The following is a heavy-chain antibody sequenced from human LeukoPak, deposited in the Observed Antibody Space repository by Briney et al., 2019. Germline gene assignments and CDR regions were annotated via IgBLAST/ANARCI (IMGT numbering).Heavy chain of an antibody. V-gene: IGHV3-15*01. CDR2: IKSKTDGGTT. Sequence: GGSLRLSCLASGFTFTNVWMSWVRQAPGKGLEWVGRIKSKTDGGTTDYAAPVKGRFIISRDDSKDTLYLQMNSLKTDDTAVYYCTKYDTSVNFDYWGQGTLVTVSS. CDR1: GFTFTNVW. D-gene: IGHD3-22*01. CDR3: TKYDTSVNFDY. J-gene: IGHJ4*02.